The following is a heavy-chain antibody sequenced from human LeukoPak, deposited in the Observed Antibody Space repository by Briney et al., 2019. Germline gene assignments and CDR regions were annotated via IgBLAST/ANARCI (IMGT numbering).Heavy chain of an antibody. V-gene: IGHV4-30-4*01. CDR2: IYYSGST. CDR1: GGSISSGDYY. Sequence: SETLSLTCTVSGGSISSGDYYWSWIRQPPGKGLEWIGYIYYSGSTYYNPSLKSRVTISVDTSKNQFSLKLSSVTAADTAVYYCARVSPCSNAFDIWGQGTMVTVSS. J-gene: IGHJ3*02. CDR3: ARVSPCSNAFDI.